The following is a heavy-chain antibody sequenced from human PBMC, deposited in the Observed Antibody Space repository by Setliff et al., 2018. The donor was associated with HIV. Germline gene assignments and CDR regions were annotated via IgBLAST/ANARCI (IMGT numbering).Heavy chain of an antibody. CDR2: ISGSGSST. Sequence: GGSLRLSCAASGFTFSSYVMTWVRQAPGKGLEWVSAISGSGSSTYYADSVKGRFTVSRDNSKNTLYLQMNSLRAEDTAVYYCARSYYGSTTSYGMDIWGQGTTVTVSS. V-gene: IGHV3-23*01. J-gene: IGHJ6*02. CDR3: ARSYYGSTTSYGMDI. D-gene: IGHD3-10*01. CDR1: GFTFSSYV.